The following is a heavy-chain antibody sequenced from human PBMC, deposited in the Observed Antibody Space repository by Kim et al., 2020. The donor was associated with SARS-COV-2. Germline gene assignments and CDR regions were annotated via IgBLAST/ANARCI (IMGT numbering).Heavy chain of an antibody. CDR1: GGSFSGYY. Sequence: SETLSLTCAVYGGSFSGYYWSWIRQPPGKGLEWIGEINHSGSTNYNPSLKSRVTISVDTSKNQFSLKLSSVTAADTAVYYCARGLSLLTWDDDSSGYRVDWGQGTLVTVSS. D-gene: IGHD3-22*01. CDR3: ARGLSLLTWDDDSSGYRVD. V-gene: IGHV4-34*01. CDR2: INHSGST. J-gene: IGHJ4*02.